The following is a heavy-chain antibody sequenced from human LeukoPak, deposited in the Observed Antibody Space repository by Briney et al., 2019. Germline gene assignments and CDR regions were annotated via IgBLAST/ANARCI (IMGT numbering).Heavy chain of an antibody. CDR3: ARDSPSDIVVVPAAHAFDI. V-gene: IGHV1-2*02. CDR1: GYTFTSYG. Sequence: ASVKVSCKASGYTFTSYGISWARQAPGQGLEWMGWINPNSGGTNYAQKFRGRVTMTRDTSISTAYMELSRLRSDDTAVYYCARDSPSDIVVVPAAHAFDIWGQGTMVTVSS. J-gene: IGHJ3*02. CDR2: INPNSGGT. D-gene: IGHD2-2*01.